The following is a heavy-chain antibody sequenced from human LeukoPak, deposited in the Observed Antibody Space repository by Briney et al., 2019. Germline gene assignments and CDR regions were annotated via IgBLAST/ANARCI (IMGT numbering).Heavy chain of an antibody. J-gene: IGHJ4*02. V-gene: IGHV3-21*01. D-gene: IGHD4-23*01. CDR2: ISSSSSYI. Sequence: GGSLRISCAASGFTFTSYSMNWVRQAPGKGLEWVSSISSSSSYIYYADSVKGRFTISRDNAKNSLYLQMNSLRAEDTAVYYCAREFYGGNLDYWGQGTLVTVSS. CDR3: AREFYGGNLDY. CDR1: GFTFTSYS.